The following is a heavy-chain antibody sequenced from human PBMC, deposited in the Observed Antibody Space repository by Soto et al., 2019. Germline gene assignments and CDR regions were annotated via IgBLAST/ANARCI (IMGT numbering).Heavy chain of an antibody. J-gene: IGHJ6*03. CDR3: ATVQYCSGGSCSAYYYYYMDV. CDR1: GYTLTELS. D-gene: IGHD2-15*01. CDR2: FDPEDGET. V-gene: IGHV1-24*01. Sequence: ASVKVSCKVSGYTLTELSMHWVRQAPGKGLEWMGGFDPEDGETIYAQKFQGRGTMTEDTSTDTAYMELSSLRSEDTAVYYCATVQYCSGGSCSAYYYYYMDVWGKGTTVTVSS.